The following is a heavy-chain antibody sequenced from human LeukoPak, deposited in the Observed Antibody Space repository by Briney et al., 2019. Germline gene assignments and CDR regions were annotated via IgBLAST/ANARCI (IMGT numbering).Heavy chain of an antibody. D-gene: IGHD2-2*03. Sequence: SETLSLTCTVSGGSISSYYWNWIRQPPRKGLEWIGHIYYSGSTNYNPSLKSRVAISVDTSKNEFSLKLSSVTAADTAVYYCARRPVALDRIGEDNWFDPWGQGTLVTVSS. J-gene: IGHJ5*02. CDR3: ARRPVALDRIGEDNWFDP. CDR1: GGSISSYY. CDR2: IYYSGST. V-gene: IGHV4-59*08.